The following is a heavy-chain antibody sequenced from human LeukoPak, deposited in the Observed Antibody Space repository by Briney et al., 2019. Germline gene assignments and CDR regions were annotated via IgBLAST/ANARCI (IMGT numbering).Heavy chain of an antibody. V-gene: IGHV3-20*04. J-gene: IGHJ6*03. D-gene: IGHD5-18*01. CDR3: ARDRGIQLWFGPGYMDV. CDR2: INWNGGST. Sequence: GGSLRLSCAASGFTFDDYGMSWVRQAPGKGLEWVSGINWNGGSTGYADYVKGRFTISRDNAKNSLYLQMNSLRAEDTALYYCARDRGIQLWFGPGYMDVWGKGTTVTVSS. CDR1: GFTFDDYG.